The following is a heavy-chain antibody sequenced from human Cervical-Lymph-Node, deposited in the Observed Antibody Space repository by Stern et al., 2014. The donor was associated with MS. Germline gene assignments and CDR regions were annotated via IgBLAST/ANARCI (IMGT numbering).Heavy chain of an antibody. Sequence: EDQLVESGGGLVKPGGSLRLSCAASGFTFSSYSMNWVRQAPGKGLEWVSSISSSSSYIYYADSVKGRFTISRDNAKNSLYLQMNSLRAEDTAVYYCARDARGATLFDYWGQGTLVTVSS. J-gene: IGHJ4*02. D-gene: IGHD1-26*01. CDR1: GFTFSSYS. CDR2: ISSSSSYI. CDR3: ARDARGATLFDY. V-gene: IGHV3-21*01.